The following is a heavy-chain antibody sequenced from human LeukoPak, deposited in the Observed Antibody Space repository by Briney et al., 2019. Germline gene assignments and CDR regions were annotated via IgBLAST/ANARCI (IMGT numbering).Heavy chain of an antibody. CDR1: GFTFSSYG. V-gene: IGHV3-30*02. CDR2: IRYDGSNE. D-gene: IGHD3-16*01. CDR3: ARAALGGWYYYYYMDV. J-gene: IGHJ6*03. Sequence: GGSLRLSCAASGFTFSSYGMHWVRQAPGKGLEWVSFIRYDGSNEYYADSVRGRFTISRDNSKNTLYLQMNSLRAEDTAVYYCARAALGGWYYYYYMDVWGKGTTVTVSS.